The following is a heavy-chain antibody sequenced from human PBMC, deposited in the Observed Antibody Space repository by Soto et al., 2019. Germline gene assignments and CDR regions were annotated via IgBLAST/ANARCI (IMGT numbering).Heavy chain of an antibody. CDR1: GDSVSSNSAA. CDR3: ARDRCSSTSCYRSYGMDV. D-gene: IGHD2-2*01. Sequence: SQALSLTCAISGDSVSSNSAAGNWIRQSPSRGLEWLGRTYYRSKWYNDYAVSVKRRITINPDTSKNQFSLQLNSVTPEDTAVYYCARDRCSSTSCYRSYGMDVWGQGTTVTVS. J-gene: IGHJ6*01. V-gene: IGHV6-1*01. CDR2: TYYRSKWYN.